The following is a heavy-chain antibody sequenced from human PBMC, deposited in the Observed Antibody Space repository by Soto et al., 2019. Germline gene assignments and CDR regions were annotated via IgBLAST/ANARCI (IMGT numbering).Heavy chain of an antibody. J-gene: IGHJ4*02. D-gene: IGHD3-10*01. V-gene: IGHV2-5*02. CDR1: GFSLSTSGVG. CDR2: IYWDDDK. Sequence: QITLKESGPTLVKPTQTLTLTCTFSGFSLSTSGVGVGWIRQPPGKALEWLALIYWDDDKRYSPSLKSRLTITKDTCTHHEVLTMTQTDPADTATYYSALVYGVYDTVDHWGQGTLVTVSS. CDR3: ALVYGVYDTVDH.